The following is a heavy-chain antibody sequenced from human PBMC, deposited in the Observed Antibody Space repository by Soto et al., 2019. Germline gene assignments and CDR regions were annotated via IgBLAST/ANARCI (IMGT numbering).Heavy chain of an antibody. CDR2: IYHSGST. V-gene: IGHV4-4*02. J-gene: IGHJ5*02. D-gene: IGHD6-13*01. CDR3: ARVIATAVQWFDP. CDR1: GGSISSSNW. Sequence: SETLSLTCAVSGGSISSSNWWSWVRQPPGKGLEWIGEIYHSGSTNYNPSLKSRVTISVDKSKNQFSLKLTSVTAADTAVYYCARVIATAVQWFDPWGQGTLVTVS.